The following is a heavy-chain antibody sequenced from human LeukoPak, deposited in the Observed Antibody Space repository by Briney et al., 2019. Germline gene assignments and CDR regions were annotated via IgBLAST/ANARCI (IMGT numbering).Heavy chain of an antibody. CDR2: IYPGDSDT. Sequence: GESLKISCKGSGYSFTSYWIGCVRQMPGKGLEWMGIIYPGDSDTRYSPSFQGQVTISADKSISTAYLQWSSLKASDTAMYYCARRRYCSGGSCYSGAFDIWGQGTMVTVSS. J-gene: IGHJ3*02. CDR1: GYSFTSYW. V-gene: IGHV5-51*01. D-gene: IGHD2-15*01. CDR3: ARRRYCSGGSCYSGAFDI.